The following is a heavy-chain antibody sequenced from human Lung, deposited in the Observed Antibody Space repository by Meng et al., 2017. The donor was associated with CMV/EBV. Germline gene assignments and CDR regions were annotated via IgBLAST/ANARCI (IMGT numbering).Heavy chain of an antibody. CDR2: ISSSGTYI. J-gene: IGHJ6*02. Sequence: SXAASGFTFSTYSMNWVRQAPGKGLEWVSSISSSGTYIYYIDSVKGRFTISRDNAQNSLYLQMNSLRAEDTAVYYCARDVSPRSSAYFGIYYFYALHVWGQGXTVTVSS. CDR1: GFTFSTYS. D-gene: IGHD2/OR15-2a*01. CDR3: ARDVSPRSSAYFGIYYFYALHV. V-gene: IGHV3-21*01.